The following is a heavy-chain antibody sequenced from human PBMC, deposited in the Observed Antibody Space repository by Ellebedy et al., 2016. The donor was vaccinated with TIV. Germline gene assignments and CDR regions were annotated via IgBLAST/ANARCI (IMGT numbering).Heavy chain of an antibody. CDR3: ASELVGTTDFDY. D-gene: IGHD1-26*01. J-gene: IGHJ4*02. CDR2: ISYDGNNK. V-gene: IGHV3-30*03. CDR1: GFTFRSYD. Sequence: GESLKISCAASGFTFRSYDMHWVRLAPGKGLEWVALISYDGNNKHYADSVEGRFTISRDNSKNTLFLQMNSLRAEDTAVYYCASELVGTTDFDYWGQGTLVTVSS.